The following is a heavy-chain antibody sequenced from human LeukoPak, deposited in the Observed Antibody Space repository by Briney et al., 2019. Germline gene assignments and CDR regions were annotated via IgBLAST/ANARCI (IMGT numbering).Heavy chain of an antibody. CDR1: GFTFSSYA. CDR2: ISYDGSNK. J-gene: IGHJ1*01. D-gene: IGHD6-19*01. Sequence: GGSLRLSCAASGFTFSSYAMHWVRQAPGKGLEWVAVISYDGSNKYYADSVKGRFTISRDNSQNTLYLQMNSLRAEDTAVYYCARVAVAGIVSGYFQHWGQGTLVTVSS. CDR3: ARVAVAGIVSGYFQH. V-gene: IGHV3-30*04.